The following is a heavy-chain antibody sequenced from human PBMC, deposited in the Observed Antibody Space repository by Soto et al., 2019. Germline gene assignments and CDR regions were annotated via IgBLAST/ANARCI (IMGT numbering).Heavy chain of an antibody. CDR1: GGSISSGGYY. Sequence: PSETLSLTCTVSGGSISSGGYYWSWIRQHPGKGLEWIGYIYYSGSTYYNPSLKSRVTISVDTSKNQFSLKLSSVTAADTAVYYCAREVVKDIVLMVYANWFDPCAQGTLVPGSS. CDR2: IYYSGST. J-gene: IGHJ5*02. V-gene: IGHV4-31*03. D-gene: IGHD2-8*01. CDR3: AREVVKDIVLMVYANWFDP.